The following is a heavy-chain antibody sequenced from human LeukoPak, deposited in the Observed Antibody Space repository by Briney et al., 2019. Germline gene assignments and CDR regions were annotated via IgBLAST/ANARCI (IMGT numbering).Heavy chain of an antibody. CDR2: ISYDGSNK. J-gene: IGHJ6*02. CDR3: AKDAGSSSWYNYYYYDMDV. V-gene: IGHV3-30*18. CDR1: GFTFSSYG. D-gene: IGHD6-13*01. Sequence: GRSLRLSCAASGFTFSSYGMHWVRQAPGKGLEWVAVISYDGSNKYYADSVKGRFTISRDNSKNTLYLQMNSLRAEDTAAYYCAKDAGSSSWYNYYYYDMDVWGQGTTVTVSS.